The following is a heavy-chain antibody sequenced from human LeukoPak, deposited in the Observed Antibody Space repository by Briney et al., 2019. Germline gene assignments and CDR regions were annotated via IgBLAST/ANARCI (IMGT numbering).Heavy chain of an antibody. V-gene: IGHV1-2*02. CDR2: INPNSGGT. CDR1: GYTFAGYY. Sequence: ASVKVSCTASGYTFAGYYMHWVRQAPGQGLEWMGWINPNSGGTNYAQKFQGRVTMTRDTSISTAYMELSRLRSDDTAVYYCARVGAAAQYDAFDIWGQGTMVTVSS. D-gene: IGHD6-13*01. J-gene: IGHJ3*02. CDR3: ARVGAAAQYDAFDI.